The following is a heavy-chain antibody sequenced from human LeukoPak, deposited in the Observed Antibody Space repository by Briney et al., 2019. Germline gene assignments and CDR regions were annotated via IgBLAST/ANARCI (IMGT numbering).Heavy chain of an antibody. Sequence: SGTLSLTCAVSGVSFDDYYWSWVRQTPGKGLEWIGEINHSGYTNDSPSLKSRVTLSIDTSRKQFSLNLRSVTVADAGIYYCTRMTTGHDYRGQGTLVTVSS. CDR1: GVSFDDYY. V-gene: IGHV4-34*01. D-gene: IGHD4-17*01. J-gene: IGHJ4*02. CDR2: INHSGYT. CDR3: TRMTTGHDY.